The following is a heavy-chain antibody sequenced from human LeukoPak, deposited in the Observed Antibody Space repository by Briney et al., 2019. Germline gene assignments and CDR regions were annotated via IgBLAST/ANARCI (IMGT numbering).Heavy chain of an antibody. Sequence: GGSLRLSCAASGFTFSAYWMTWVRQAPGKGLEWVAYIKQDGSEKYYVDSVKGRFTISRDNAKNSLYLQMNSLRAEDTAVYYCARSVKYVTPDYWGQGTLVTVSS. CDR3: ARSVKYVTPDY. V-gene: IGHV3-7*01. CDR1: GFTFSAYW. D-gene: IGHD4-23*01. CDR2: IKQDGSEK. J-gene: IGHJ4*02.